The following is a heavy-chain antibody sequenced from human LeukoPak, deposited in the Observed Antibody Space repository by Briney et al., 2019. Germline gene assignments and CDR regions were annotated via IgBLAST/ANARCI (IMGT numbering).Heavy chain of an antibody. CDR3: ATDRLVDTAMDY. J-gene: IGHJ4*02. CDR1: GGSISSGSYY. CDR2: IYTSGST. Sequence: ASETPSLTCAVSGGSISSGSYYWSWIRQPAGKGLEWIGRIYTSGSTNYNPSLKSRVTISVDTSKNQFSLKLSSVTAADTAVYYCATDRLVDTAMDYWGQGTLVTVSS. D-gene: IGHD5-18*01. V-gene: IGHV4-61*02.